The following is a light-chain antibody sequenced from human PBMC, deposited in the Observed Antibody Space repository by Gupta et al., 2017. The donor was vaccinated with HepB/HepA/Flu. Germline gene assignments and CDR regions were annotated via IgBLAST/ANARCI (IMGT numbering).Light chain of an antibody. CDR2: YNI. CDR3: QVWDSTSDHLV. CDR1: YIGSKS. V-gene: IGLV3-21*04. Sequence: SYVLTQAPSVSVAPGKTARITCGGDYIGSKSVHWYQQKPGQAPVLVIYYNIDRPSGIPERISGSSSGNTATPTISRVEAGDEADYYCQVWDSTSDHLVFGGGTKLTVL. J-gene: IGLJ3*02.